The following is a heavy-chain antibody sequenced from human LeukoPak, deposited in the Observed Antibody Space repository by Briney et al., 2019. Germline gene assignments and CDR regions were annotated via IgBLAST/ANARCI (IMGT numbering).Heavy chain of an antibody. CDR1: GGSISSYY. J-gene: IGHJ5*02. V-gene: IGHV4-4*07. CDR3: ARDRVVRGFNRFDP. D-gene: IGHD3-10*01. Sequence: PSETLSLTCTVSGGSISSYYWSWIRQPAGKGLEWIGRIYTSGSTNYNPSLKSRVTMSVDTSKNQFSLKLSSVTAADTAVYYCARDRVVRGFNRFDPWGQGTLVTVSS. CDR2: IYTSGST.